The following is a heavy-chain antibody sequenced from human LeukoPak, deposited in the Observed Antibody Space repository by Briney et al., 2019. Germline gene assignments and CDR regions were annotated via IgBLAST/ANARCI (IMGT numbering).Heavy chain of an antibody. Sequence: GGSLRLSCAASGFTFSSYAMSWVRQAPGKGLEWVSAISGSGGSTYYADSVKGRFTISRDNSKNTLYLQMNSLRAEDTAVYYCAKDLPLKTYYYGSGSPPVIWGQGTMVTVSS. CDR1: GFTFSSYA. CDR2: ISGSGGST. J-gene: IGHJ3*02. D-gene: IGHD3-10*01. V-gene: IGHV3-23*01. CDR3: AKDLPLKTYYYGSGSPPVI.